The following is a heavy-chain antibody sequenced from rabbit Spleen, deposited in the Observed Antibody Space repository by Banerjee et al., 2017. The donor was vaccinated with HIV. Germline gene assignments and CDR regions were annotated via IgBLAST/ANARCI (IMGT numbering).Heavy chain of an antibody. CDR1: GFSFSSNDY. CDR2: IAGSGSGFT. CDR3: VREAGYGGYGDANL. J-gene: IGHJ4*01. Sequence: QSLEESGGDLVKPGASLTLTCTASGFSFSSNDYMCWVRQAPGKGLEWISCIAGSGSGFTYSATWVNGRFTISSHNAQNTLYLQLNSLTAADTATYFCVREAGYGGYGDANLWGPGTLVTGS. D-gene: IGHD6-1*01. V-gene: IGHV1S40*01.